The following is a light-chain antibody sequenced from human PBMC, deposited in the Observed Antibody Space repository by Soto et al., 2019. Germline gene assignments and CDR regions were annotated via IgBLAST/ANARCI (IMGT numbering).Light chain of an antibody. CDR3: QVWEISEHHYV. Sequence: SYELTQPPSVAVAPGQTAKITRGGDDIGSKSVHWYQHKPGQAPVLVVHDNDDRPSEIPARFSGSNSGNTATLTISRVEAGDEADFYCQVWEISEHHYVFGIGSKLNVL. J-gene: IGLJ1*01. CDR1: DIGSKS. V-gene: IGLV3-21*02. CDR2: DND.